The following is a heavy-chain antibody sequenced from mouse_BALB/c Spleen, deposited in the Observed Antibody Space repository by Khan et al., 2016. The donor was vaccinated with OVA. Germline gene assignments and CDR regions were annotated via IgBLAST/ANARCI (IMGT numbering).Heavy chain of an antibody. V-gene: IGHV5-17*02. CDR1: GFTFSSFG. CDR3: ATYGWWD. Sequence: EVELVESGGGLVQPGGSRKLSCAASGFTFSSFGMHWVRQAPEKGLEWVAYISSGSSTIYYADTVQGRFTISRDNPKNTLFLQSTSRRSEDTAMYYCATYGWWDWGAGTTVTVSS. J-gene: IGHJ1*01. D-gene: IGHD1-1*01. CDR2: ISSGSSTI.